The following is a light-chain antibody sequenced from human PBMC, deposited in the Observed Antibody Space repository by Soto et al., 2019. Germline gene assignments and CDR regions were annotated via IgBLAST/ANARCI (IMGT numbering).Light chain of an antibody. J-gene: IGKJ1*01. V-gene: IGKV4-1*01. Sequence: DIVMTQSPDSLAVSPGERATINCKSSQSVLYSSNNKNYLAWYQQKPGQPPKLLIYWASTRESGVPDRISGSGSGIDFTLTISSLQAEDVAVYYCQQYYSTPWTFGQGTKVEVK. CDR3: QQYYSTPWT. CDR2: WAS. CDR1: QSVLYSSNNKNY.